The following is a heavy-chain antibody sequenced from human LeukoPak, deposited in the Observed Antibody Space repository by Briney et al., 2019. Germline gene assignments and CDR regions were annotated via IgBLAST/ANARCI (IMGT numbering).Heavy chain of an antibody. CDR2: MNPNSGNT. D-gene: IGHD2-15*01. Sequence: ASVKVSCKASGYTFTSYDTNWVRQATGQGLEWMGWMNPNSGNTGYAQKFQGRVTMTRNTSISTAYMELSSLRSEDTAVYYCARATTIGPIVVVAATDYWGQGTLVTVSS. CDR1: GYTFTSYD. CDR3: ARATTIGPIVVVAATDY. V-gene: IGHV1-8*01. J-gene: IGHJ4*02.